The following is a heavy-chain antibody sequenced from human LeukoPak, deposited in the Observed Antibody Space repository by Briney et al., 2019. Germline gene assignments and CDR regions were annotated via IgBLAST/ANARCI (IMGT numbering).Heavy chain of an antibody. Sequence: ASVKVSCKTSVYTFSTCGVTWVRQPPRQGFQWVGWISGHTGNTKYAENFQGRISLTTDTSATTAYMELRSLTSDDTAVYYCARDLSSGGWSVEFDYWGQGSLVTVAS. V-gene: IGHV1-18*01. D-gene: IGHD3-10*01. J-gene: IGHJ4*02. CDR2: ISGHTGNT. CDR1: VYTFSTCG. CDR3: ARDLSSGGWSVEFDY.